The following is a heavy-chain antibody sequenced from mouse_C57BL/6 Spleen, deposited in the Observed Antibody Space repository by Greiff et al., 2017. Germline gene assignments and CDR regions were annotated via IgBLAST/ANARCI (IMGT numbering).Heavy chain of an antibody. V-gene: IGHV6-3*01. CDR2: IRLKSDNYAT. Sequence: EVKLEESGGGLVQPGGSMKLSCVASGFTFSNYWMNWVRQSSEKGLEWGAQIRLKSDNYATHYAESVKGRFTISRDDSKSSVYLQMNNLRAEDTRIYYCTLYYDYGWFAYWGQGTLVTVSA. CDR1: GFTFSNYW. CDR3: TLYYDYGWFAY. D-gene: IGHD2-4*01. J-gene: IGHJ3*01.